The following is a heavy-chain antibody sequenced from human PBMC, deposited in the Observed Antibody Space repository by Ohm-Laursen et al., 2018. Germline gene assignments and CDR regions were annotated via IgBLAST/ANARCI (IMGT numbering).Heavy chain of an antibody. CDR3: ASSQSSSWYHAFDV. V-gene: IGHV4-4*08. D-gene: IGHD6-13*01. Sequence: SQTLSLTCSVSGASISSYYWTWIRKPPGKGLEWIGHFYHSGGTNNNPSFKSRVTISIDTSKNQVSLNLNSVTAADTAVYYCASSQSSSWYHAFDVWGQGTMVTVSS. CDR2: FYHSGGT. J-gene: IGHJ3*01. CDR1: GASISSYY.